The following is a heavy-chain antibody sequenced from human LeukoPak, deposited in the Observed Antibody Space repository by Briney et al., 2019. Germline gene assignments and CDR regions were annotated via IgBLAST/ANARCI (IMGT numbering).Heavy chain of an antibody. CDR3: ARQGYWSGYFVFDY. Sequence: SDTLSLTCTVSGASISSYYWSWLRQPPGKGLEWIGCIYYIGSTNYHPPLDRRVTMPVDTPNKQFFLQLSSVTAADTAVYYCARQGYWSGYFVFDYWGQGTLVTASS. CDR1: GASISSYY. V-gene: IGHV4-59*08. D-gene: IGHD3-3*01. J-gene: IGHJ4*02. CDR2: IYYIGST.